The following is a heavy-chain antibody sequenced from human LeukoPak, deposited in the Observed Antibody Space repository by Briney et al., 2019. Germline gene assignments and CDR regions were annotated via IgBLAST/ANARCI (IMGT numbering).Heavy chain of an antibody. V-gene: IGHV3-30*02. D-gene: IGHD3-10*01. Sequence: GGSLRLSCAASGFTFSSYGMHWVRQAPGKGLELVAFIRYDGSNKYYADSVKGRFTISRDNSKNTLYLQMNSLRAEDTAVYYCAKTGRVDVYYFDYWGQGTLVTVSS. J-gene: IGHJ4*02. CDR3: AKTGRVDVYYFDY. CDR1: GFTFSSYG. CDR2: IRYDGSNK.